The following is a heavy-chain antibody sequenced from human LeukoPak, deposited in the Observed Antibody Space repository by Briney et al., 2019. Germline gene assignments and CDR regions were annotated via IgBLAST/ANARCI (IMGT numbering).Heavy chain of an antibody. Sequence: GGSLRLSCAASGFTFSDYYMSWIRQAPGKGLEWVANIKGDGSETYYVDSVKGRFTISRDNTRNSLYLQMSSLRADDTATYYCTRDDFSGSYCDWGQGTLVTVSS. D-gene: IGHD1-26*01. J-gene: IGHJ4*02. CDR3: TRDDFSGSYCD. V-gene: IGHV3-7*01. CDR2: IKGDGSET. CDR1: GFTFSDYY.